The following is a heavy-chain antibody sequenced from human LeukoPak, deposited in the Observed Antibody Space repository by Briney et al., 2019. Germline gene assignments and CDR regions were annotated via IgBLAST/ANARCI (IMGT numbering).Heavy chain of an antibody. CDR1: GGTFSSYA. CDR2: IIPIFGTA. Sequence: ASVKVSCKASGGTFSSYAISWVRQAPGQGLEWMGGIIPIFGTANYAQKYQGRVTITADESTSTAYMELSSLRSEDTAVYYCASSRSYSSPWGYWGQGTLVTVSS. V-gene: IGHV1-69*01. D-gene: IGHD6-6*01. J-gene: IGHJ4*02. CDR3: ASSRSYSSPWGY.